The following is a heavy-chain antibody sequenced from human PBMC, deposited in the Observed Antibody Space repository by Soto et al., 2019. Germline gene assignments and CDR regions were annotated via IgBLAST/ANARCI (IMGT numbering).Heavy chain of an antibody. CDR3: ARQRYSSSWFDY. Sequence: SETLSLTCAVYGGSFSGYYWSWIRQPPGKGLEWIGEINHSGSTNYNPSLKSRVTISVDTSKNQFSLKLSSVTAADTAVYYCARQRYSSSWFDYWGQGTLVT. J-gene: IGHJ5*01. CDR2: INHSGST. CDR1: GGSFSGYY. D-gene: IGHD6-13*01. V-gene: IGHV4-34*01.